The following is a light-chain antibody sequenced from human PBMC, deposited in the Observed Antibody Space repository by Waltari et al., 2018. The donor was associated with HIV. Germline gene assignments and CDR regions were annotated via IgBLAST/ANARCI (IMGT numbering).Light chain of an antibody. CDR1: TSHIANNY. J-gene: IGLJ2*01. CDR2: ENN. Sequence: QSVLTQTPSVSAAPGQKVTMSCSGGTSHIANNYVSWYQQLPGTAPKVLIYENNKRPSGIPDRFSGSKSGTSATLGITGLQTGDEADYYCGTWDNSLSGVVFGGGTKLTVL. V-gene: IGLV1-51*02. CDR3: GTWDNSLSGVV.